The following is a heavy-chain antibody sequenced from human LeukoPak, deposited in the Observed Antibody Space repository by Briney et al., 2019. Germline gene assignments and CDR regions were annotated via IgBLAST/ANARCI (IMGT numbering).Heavy chain of an antibody. D-gene: IGHD3-10*01. J-gene: IGHJ6*03. CDR3: ARSRYYGSGSYSIRPNYYYYYMDV. CDR2: INHSGST. CDR1: GGSSSGYF. Sequence: SETLSLTCAVYGGSSSGYFWSWIRQPPGKGLEWIGEINHSGSTNYNPSLKSRVTISVDTSKNQFSLKLSSVTAADTAVYYCARSRYYGSGSYSIRPNYYYYYMDVWGKGTTVTVSS. V-gene: IGHV4-34*01.